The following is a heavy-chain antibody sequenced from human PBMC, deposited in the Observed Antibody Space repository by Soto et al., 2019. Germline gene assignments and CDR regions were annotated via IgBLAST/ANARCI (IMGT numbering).Heavy chain of an antibody. CDR1: GFSFSDYS. CDR3: ARDGAYCSGTGCRDYYHYMDV. CDR2: ISGSSSYI. J-gene: IGHJ6*03. Sequence: EVQLVESGGGLVKPGGSLRLSCAASGFSFSDYSMNWVRQAPGKGLEWVSSISGSSSYIYYADSLKGRVTVSRDNAKKSLYLQMNSLRAEATAVYYCARDGAYCSGTGCRDYYHYMDVWGDGTTVTVSS. V-gene: IGHV3-21*01. D-gene: IGHD2-2*01.